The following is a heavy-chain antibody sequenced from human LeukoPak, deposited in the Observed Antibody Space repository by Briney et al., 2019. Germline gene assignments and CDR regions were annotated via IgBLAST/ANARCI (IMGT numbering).Heavy chain of an antibody. Sequence: SETLSLTCTVSGGSVSSYYWSWIRQPPGKGLEWIGYIYYTGSTNYNPSLKSRVSISVDTSKNQFSMKLNSVTAADTAIYYCARHNSGRFLEWSRGTLVIVSS. D-gene: IGHD3-3*01. CDR2: IYYTGST. J-gene: IGHJ4*02. V-gene: IGHV4-59*08. CDR3: ARHNSGRFLE. CDR1: GGSVSSYY.